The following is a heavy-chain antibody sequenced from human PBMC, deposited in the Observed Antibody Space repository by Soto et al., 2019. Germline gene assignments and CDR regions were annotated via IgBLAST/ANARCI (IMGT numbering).Heavy chain of an antibody. CDR1: GFTFSSYA. J-gene: IGHJ6*02. D-gene: IGHD3-10*01. CDR3: AKTPQTYYGSGSYYTFLTGPGYYYGMDV. Sequence: GGSLRLSCAASGFTFSSYAMSWVRQAPGKGLEWVSAISGSGGSTYYADSVKGRFTISRDNSKNTLYLQMNSLRAEDTAVYYCAKTPQTYYGSGSYYTFLTGPGYYYGMDVWGQGTTVTVSS. V-gene: IGHV3-23*01. CDR2: ISGSGGST.